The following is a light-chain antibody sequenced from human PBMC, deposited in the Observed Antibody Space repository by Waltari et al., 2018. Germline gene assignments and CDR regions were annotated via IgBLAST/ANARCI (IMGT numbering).Light chain of an antibody. V-gene: IGLV3-25*03. Sequence: SFELPQPPSVSVSPGQTAWIPCAGIAFSTEHASWYQHKPGQAPVLVISKDSERPSGIPERFSGSSSGTTGTLTISGVQAEDEADYYCQSGDSRGTSYVFFGGGTKLTVL. CDR1: AFSTEH. J-gene: IGLJ2*01. CDR3: QSGDSRGTSYVF. CDR2: KDS.